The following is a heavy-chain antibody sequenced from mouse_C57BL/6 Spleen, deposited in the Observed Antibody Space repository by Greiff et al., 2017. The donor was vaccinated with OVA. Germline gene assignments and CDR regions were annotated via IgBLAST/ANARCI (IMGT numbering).Heavy chain of an antibody. CDR3: TRSGTYAY. D-gene: IGHD4-1*01. Sequence: LQESGAELVRPGASVTLSCKASGYTFTDYEMHWVKQTPVHGLEWIGAIDPETGGTAYNQKFKGKAILTADKSSSTAYMELRSLTSEDSAVYYCTRSGTYAYWGQGTLVTVSA. CDR1: GYTFTDYE. CDR2: IDPETGGT. J-gene: IGHJ3*01. V-gene: IGHV1-15*01.